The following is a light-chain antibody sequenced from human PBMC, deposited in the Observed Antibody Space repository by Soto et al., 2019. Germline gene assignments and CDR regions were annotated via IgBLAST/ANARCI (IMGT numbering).Light chain of an antibody. V-gene: IGKV3-11*01. CDR2: DAS. J-gene: IGKJ4*01. Sequence: EVVLTQSPATLSLSPGERATLSCRASQSVSTYLAWYQHKPGQAPRLLIYDASIRATGTPARFSGGGSGTDFTLTIISLAQEDLAVYYCQQRSHWPPGATFGGGTKVEIK. CDR1: QSVSTY. CDR3: QQRSHWPPGAT.